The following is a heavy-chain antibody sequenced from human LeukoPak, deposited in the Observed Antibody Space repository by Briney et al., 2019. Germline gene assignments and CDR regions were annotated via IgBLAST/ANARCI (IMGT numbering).Heavy chain of an antibody. V-gene: IGHV1-46*01. CDR2: INPSGGST. CDR1: GYTFTSYY. Sequence: GASVKVSYKASGYTFTSYYMHWVRQAPGQGLEWMGIINPSGGSTSYAQKFQGRVTMTRDTSTSTVYMELSSLRSEDTAVYYCARLFGGVIVQDYWGQGTLVTVSS. CDR3: ARLFGGVIVQDY. J-gene: IGHJ4*02. D-gene: IGHD3-16*02.